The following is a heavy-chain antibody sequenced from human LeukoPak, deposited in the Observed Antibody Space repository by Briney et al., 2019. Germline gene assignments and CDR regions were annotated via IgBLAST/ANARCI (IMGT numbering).Heavy chain of an antibody. Sequence: GGSLRLSCAASGFTVSSNYMSWVRQAPGKGLEWVSVIYSGGSTYYADSVKGRFTISRDNSKNTLYLQMNSLRAEDTAVYYCARDEDCSSTSCPFTLSAQAWGQGTLVTVSS. CDR2: IYSGGST. V-gene: IGHV3-53*01. CDR3: ARDEDCSSTSCPFTLSAQA. D-gene: IGHD2-2*01. J-gene: IGHJ4*02. CDR1: GFTVSSNY.